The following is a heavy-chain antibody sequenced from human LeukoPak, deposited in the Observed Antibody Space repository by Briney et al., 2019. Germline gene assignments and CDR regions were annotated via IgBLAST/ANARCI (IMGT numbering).Heavy chain of an antibody. V-gene: IGHV1-18*01. CDR1: GYTFTSYG. CDR2: ISAYNGNT. Sequence: ASVTVSCTASGYTFTSYGISWVRQAPGQGLEWMGWISAYNGNTNYAQKLQGRVTMTTDTSTSTAYMELRSLRSDDTAVYYCARDQLWEFGESTEYFQHWGQGTLVTVSS. D-gene: IGHD3-10*01. J-gene: IGHJ1*01. CDR3: ARDQLWEFGESTEYFQH.